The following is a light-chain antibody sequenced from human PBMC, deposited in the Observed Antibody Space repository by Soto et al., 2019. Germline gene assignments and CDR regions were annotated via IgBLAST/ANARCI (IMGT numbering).Light chain of an antibody. J-gene: IGKJ4*01. V-gene: IGKV1-5*01. CDR2: DAS. Sequence: DIPMTQSPSTLSASVGDRVSIRCRASQSISNWLAWYQQKPGNAPKLLISDASNLESGVPSRFSGSGSGTEFTLTISSLQPDDFATYYCQQYGSSPLTFGGGTKVEIK. CDR1: QSISNW. CDR3: QQYGSSPLT.